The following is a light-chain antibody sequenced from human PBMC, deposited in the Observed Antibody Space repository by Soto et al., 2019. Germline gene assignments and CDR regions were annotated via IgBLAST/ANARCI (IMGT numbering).Light chain of an antibody. Sequence: IVMTQSPSTLSVSPGDRATLSCRASQSVSNNLAWYQQKPGQAPRLLIYGASTRATGLPSRFSGSGSGTEFTLTISSLQSEDFAIYYCQQYNNWPRTFGQGTKVDIK. CDR1: QSVSNN. CDR3: QQYNNWPRT. CDR2: GAS. J-gene: IGKJ1*01. V-gene: IGKV3-15*01.